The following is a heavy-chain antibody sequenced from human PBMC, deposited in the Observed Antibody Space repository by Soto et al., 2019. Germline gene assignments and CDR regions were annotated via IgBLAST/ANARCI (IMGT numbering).Heavy chain of an antibody. CDR3: ARDRYDY. Sequence: GGSLRLSCAASGFTFSSYAMHWVRQAPGKGLEWVAVISYDGSNKYYADSVKGRFTISRDNSKNTLYLQMNSLRAEDTAVYYCARDRYDYWGQGTLVTVSS. D-gene: IGHD1-1*01. V-gene: IGHV3-30-3*01. J-gene: IGHJ4*02. CDR2: ISYDGSNK. CDR1: GFTFSSYA.